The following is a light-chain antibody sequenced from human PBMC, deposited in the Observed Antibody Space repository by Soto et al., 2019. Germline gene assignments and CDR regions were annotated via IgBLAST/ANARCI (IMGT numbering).Light chain of an antibody. CDR3: SSYEGSNTFV. J-gene: IGLJ1*01. CDR2: EVS. CDR1: SSDVGGYNY. Sequence: QSVLTQPPSASGSPGQSVTISCTGTSSDVGGYNYVSWYQQHPGKAPKLMIYEVSKRPSGVPDRFSGSKSGNTASLTVSGLQAEDEADYSCSSYEGSNTFVFGTGTKVTVL. V-gene: IGLV2-8*01.